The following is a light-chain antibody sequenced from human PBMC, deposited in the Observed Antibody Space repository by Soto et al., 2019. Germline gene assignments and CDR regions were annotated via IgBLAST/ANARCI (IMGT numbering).Light chain of an antibody. J-gene: IGLJ2*01. Sequence: QSVLTQPPSVSAAPGQKVTISCSGSSSNIGNNYVSWYQQLPGTAPKLLIYDNNKRPSGIPDRFSGSKSGTSATLGITGLKTGDEADYYCGTWYSSLSALFGGGTQLTVL. V-gene: IGLV1-51*01. CDR2: DNN. CDR1: SSNIGNNY. CDR3: GTWYSSLSAL.